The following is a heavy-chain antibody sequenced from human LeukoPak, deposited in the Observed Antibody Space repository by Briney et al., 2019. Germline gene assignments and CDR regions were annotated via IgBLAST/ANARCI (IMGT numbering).Heavy chain of an antibody. J-gene: IGHJ4*02. Sequence: GGSLRLSCAASGFTFSHYGVHWVRQAPGKGLEWVAVISYDGSNKYFADSVKGRFTISRDNSKNTVYLQMNSLRAEDTAVYYCAKDLTDLPYYYGSGSSPFDYWGQGTLVTVSS. CDR1: GFTFSHYG. V-gene: IGHV3-30*18. CDR3: AKDLTDLPYYYGSGSSPFDY. D-gene: IGHD3-10*01. CDR2: ISYDGSNK.